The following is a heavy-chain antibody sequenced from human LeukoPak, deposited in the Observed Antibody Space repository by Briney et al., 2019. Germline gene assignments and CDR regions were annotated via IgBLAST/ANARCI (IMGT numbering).Heavy chain of an antibody. J-gene: IGHJ4*02. CDR1: GFTFSAYG. Sequence: PGGSLRLSCAASGFTFSAYGIHWVRQPPGKGLEWVAVISYDGNSRNYADSVKGRFTISRDNSKDTLSLQMNSLGPEDTAVYYCAKDRGGGTYYPLLSYFFDYWGQGTLVSVSS. CDR3: AKDRGGGTYYPLLSYFFDY. CDR2: ISYDGNSR. V-gene: IGHV3-30*18. D-gene: IGHD3-10*01.